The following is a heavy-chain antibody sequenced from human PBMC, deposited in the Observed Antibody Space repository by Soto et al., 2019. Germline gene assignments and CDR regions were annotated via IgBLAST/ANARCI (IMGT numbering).Heavy chain of an antibody. J-gene: IGHJ4*02. CDR3: ARDCGSSTSCYSSGYGNY. Sequence: KPSETLSLTCTVSGGSISSGGYYWSWIRQHPGKGLEWIGYIYYSGSTYYNPSLKSRVTIAVDTSKNQFSLKLSSVTAADTAVYYCARDCGSSTSCYSSGYGNYWGQGTLVTVSS. D-gene: IGHD2-2*01. V-gene: IGHV4-31*03. CDR2: IYYSGST. CDR1: GGSISSGGYY.